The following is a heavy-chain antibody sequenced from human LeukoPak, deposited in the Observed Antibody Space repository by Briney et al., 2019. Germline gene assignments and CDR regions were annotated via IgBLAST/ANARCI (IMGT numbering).Heavy chain of an antibody. V-gene: IGHV3-48*01. CDR3: ARDLGVVRATVSLDC. Sequence: PGGSLRLSCAASGFTFRTFGMNWVRQAPGKGLEWVSYISSSSSTIYYADSVKGRFTISRDNAKNSLYLQMNSLRAEDTAVYYCARDLGVVRATVSLDCWGQGTLVTVSS. J-gene: IGHJ4*02. CDR2: ISSSSSTI. D-gene: IGHD3-16*01. CDR1: GFTFRTFG.